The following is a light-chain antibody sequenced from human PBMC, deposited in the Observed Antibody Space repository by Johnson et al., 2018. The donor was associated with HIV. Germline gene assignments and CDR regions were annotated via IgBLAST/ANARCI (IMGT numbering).Light chain of an antibody. J-gene: IGLJ1*01. CDR3: GAWDGRLSVYV. Sequence: QSVLTQSPSVSAAPGQRVTRSYSGSSSNIGNNFVSWFRQLPGTAPKLLIYDNNKRPSGIPDRFSASKSATTATLGITGLQTGDEADYYCGAWDGRLSVYVFGTGTTVTV. CDR2: DNN. V-gene: IGLV1-51*01. CDR1: SSNIGNNF.